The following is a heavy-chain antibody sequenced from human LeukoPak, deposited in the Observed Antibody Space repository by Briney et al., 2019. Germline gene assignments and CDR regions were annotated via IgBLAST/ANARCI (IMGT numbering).Heavy chain of an antibody. CDR3: ARYYASGNDY. CDR2: IKQDGTEK. D-gene: IGHD3-10*01. CDR1: GFSFTTYW. J-gene: IGHJ4*02. Sequence: GGSLRLSCGASGFSFTTYWMGWVRQAPGKGLEWVANIKQDGTEKYYVDSVKGRFTISRDNAKNSLYLQMNSLRAEDTAVYYCARYYASGNDYWGQGTLVTVSS. V-gene: IGHV3-7*01.